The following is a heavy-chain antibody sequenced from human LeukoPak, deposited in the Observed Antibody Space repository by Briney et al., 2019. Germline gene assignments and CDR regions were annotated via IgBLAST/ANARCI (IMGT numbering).Heavy chain of an antibody. D-gene: IGHD5-24*01. CDR2: IYSGGST. V-gene: IGHV3-53*04. CDR1: GFTVSSNY. J-gene: IGHJ6*02. CDR3: ARDMAPHYGMDV. Sequence: GGSLRLSCAASGFTVSSNYMSWVRQAPGKGLEWVSVIYSGGSTYYADSVKGRFTISRRNSKNTLYLQMNSLRAEDTAVYYCARDMAPHYGMDVWGQGTTVTVSS.